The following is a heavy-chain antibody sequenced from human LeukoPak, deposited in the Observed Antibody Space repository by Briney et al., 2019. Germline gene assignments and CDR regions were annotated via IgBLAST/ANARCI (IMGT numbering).Heavy chain of an antibody. D-gene: IGHD3-10*01. CDR1: GGSISSSSYY. CDR2: IYYSGST. J-gene: IGHJ1*01. CDR3: ASMVRGVPLHFQH. Sequence: KSSETLSLTCTVSGGSISSSSYYWGWIRQPPGKGLEWIGSIYYSGSTNYNPSLKSRVTISVDTSKNQFSLKLSSVTAADTAVYYCASMVRGVPLHFQHWGQGTLVTVSS. V-gene: IGHV4-39*07.